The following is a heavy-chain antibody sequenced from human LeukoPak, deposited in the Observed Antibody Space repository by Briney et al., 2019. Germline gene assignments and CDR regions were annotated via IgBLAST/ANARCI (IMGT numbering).Heavy chain of an antibody. J-gene: IGHJ4*02. Sequence: PGGSLRLSCAASGFTFSDYYMSWIRQAPGKGLEWIGEINHSGSTNYNPSLKSRVTISVDTSKNQFSLKLSSVTAADTAVYYCARVTGYMIEDYFDYWGQGTLVTVSS. D-gene: IGHD3-22*01. V-gene: IGHV4-34*01. CDR1: GFTFSDYY. CDR2: INHSGST. CDR3: ARVTGYMIEDYFDY.